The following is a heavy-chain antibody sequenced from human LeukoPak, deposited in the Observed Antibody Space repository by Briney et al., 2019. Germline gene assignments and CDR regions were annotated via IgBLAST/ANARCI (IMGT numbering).Heavy chain of an antibody. D-gene: IGHD3-22*01. V-gene: IGHV1-69*05. CDR1: GGTFSSYA. CDR2: IIPIFGTA. CDR3: ARDLMGYDSSGYYGY. J-gene: IGHJ4*02. Sequence: ASVKVSCKASGGTFSSYAISWVRQAPGQGLEWMGGIIPIFGTANYAQKFQGRVTITTDESTSTASMELSSLRSEDTAVYYCARDLMGYDSSGYYGYWGQGTLVTVSS.